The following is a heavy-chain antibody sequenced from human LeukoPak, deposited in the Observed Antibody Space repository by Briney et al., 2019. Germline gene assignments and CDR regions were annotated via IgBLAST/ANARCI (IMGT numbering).Heavy chain of an antibody. D-gene: IGHD6-13*01. CDR1: GYTFTGYY. CDR2: INPNSGGT. CDR3: AREHSSSWYGDNWFDP. Sequence: ASVKVSCKASGYTFTGYYMHWVRPAPGQGLEWMGWINPNSGGTNYAQKFQGWVTMTRDTSISTAYMELSRLRSDDTAVYYCAREHSSSWYGDNWFDPWGQGTLVTVSS. V-gene: IGHV1-2*04. J-gene: IGHJ5*02.